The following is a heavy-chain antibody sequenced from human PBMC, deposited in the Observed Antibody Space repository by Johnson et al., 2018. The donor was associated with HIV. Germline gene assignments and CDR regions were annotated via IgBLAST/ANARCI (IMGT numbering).Heavy chain of an antibody. CDR3: ARERGISGGFDF. V-gene: IGHV3-66*01. J-gene: IGHJ3*01. D-gene: IGHD2-15*01. CDR1: GFTVSSNY. Sequence: MQLVESGGGVVQPGGSLRLSCAASGFTVSSNYMSWVRQAPGKGLEWVSVIYSGGTTYYADSVKGRFIISRDSSKNTLYLQMNSLRVEDTAVYYCARERGISGGFDFWGQGTMVTVSS. CDR2: IYSGGTT.